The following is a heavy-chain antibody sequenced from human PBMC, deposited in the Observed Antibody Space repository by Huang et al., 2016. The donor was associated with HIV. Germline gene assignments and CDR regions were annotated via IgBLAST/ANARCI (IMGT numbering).Heavy chain of an antibody. V-gene: IGHV3-74*01. CDR1: GFTFSSYW. CDR2: INSDGGSA. J-gene: IGHJ4*02. D-gene: IGHD3-22*01. CDR3: VRDPRIQSWLNYFDY. Sequence: EVQLVESGGGLVQPGGSLRLSCAASGFTFSSYWMHWVRQAPGKGRVWVSLINSDGGSAGYADAVKGRFTISRDNAKNTLYLQMNSLRAEDTAVYYCVRDPRIQSWLNYFDYWGQGTLVSVSS.